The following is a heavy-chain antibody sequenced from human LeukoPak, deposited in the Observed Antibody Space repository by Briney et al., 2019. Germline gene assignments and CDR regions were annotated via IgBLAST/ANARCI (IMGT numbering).Heavy chain of an antibody. D-gene: IGHD2-8*01. V-gene: IGHV3-21*01. CDR2: ISSSSSYI. J-gene: IGHJ4*02. CDR3: ARASSRVLTFDY. CDR1: AFTFSTYG. Sequence: PGGSLRLSCAASAFTFSTYGMHWVRQAPGKGLEWVSSISSSSSYIYYADSVKGRFTISRDNAKNSLYLQMNSLRAEDTAVYYCARASSRVLTFDYWGQGTLVTVS.